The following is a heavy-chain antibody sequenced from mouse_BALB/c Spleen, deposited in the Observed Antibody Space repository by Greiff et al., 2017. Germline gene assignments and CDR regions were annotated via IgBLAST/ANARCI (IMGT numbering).Heavy chain of an antibody. CDR3: AKTTVVAEGQIYYAMDY. CDR2: IDPYYGGT. CDR1: GYSFTGYN. Sequence: VQLQQSGPELEKPGASVKISCKASGYSFTGYNMNWVKQSNGKSLEWIGNIDPYYGGTSYNQKFKGKATLTVDKSSSTAYMQLKSLTSEDAAVYYCAKTTVVAEGQIYYAMDYWGQGTSVTVSS. V-gene: IGHV1-39*01. J-gene: IGHJ4*01. D-gene: IGHD1-1*01.